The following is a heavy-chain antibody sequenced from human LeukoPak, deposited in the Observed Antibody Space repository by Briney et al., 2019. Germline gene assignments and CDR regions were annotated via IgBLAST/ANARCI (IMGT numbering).Heavy chain of an antibody. CDR3: ARVQAYGGKGYFDY. Sequence: SETLSLTCTVSGGSISSYYWSWIRQPPGKGLEWIGYIYYSGSTNYNPSLKSRATTSVDTSKNQFSLKLSSVTAADTAVYYCARVQAYGGKGYFDYWGQGTLVTVSS. D-gene: IGHD4-23*01. V-gene: IGHV4-59*01. CDR1: GGSISSYY. CDR2: IYYSGST. J-gene: IGHJ4*02.